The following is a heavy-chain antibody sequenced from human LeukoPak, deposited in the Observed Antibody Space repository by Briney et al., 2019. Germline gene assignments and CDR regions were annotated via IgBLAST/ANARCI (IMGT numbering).Heavy chain of an antibody. CDR2: VNWNSNYV. V-gene: IGHV3-9*03. Sequence: PGGSLRLSCVASEFSFHDYSMHWVREAPGKGLEWVSGVNWNSNYVGYADSVKGRFTISRDNAKNSLYLQMNSLRADDMALYYCARAPITTGTEYYFDFWGQGTLVTVSS. D-gene: IGHD1-1*01. J-gene: IGHJ4*02. CDR3: ARAPITTGTEYYFDF. CDR1: EFSFHDYS.